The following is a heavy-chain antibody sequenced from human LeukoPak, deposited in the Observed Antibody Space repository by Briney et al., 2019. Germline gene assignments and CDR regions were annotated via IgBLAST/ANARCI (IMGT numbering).Heavy chain of an antibody. V-gene: IGHV3-11*06. CDR3: ARDNNADDYVGGSYRPSYYYYYGMDV. CDR2: ISSSSSYT. CDR1: GFTFSDYY. D-gene: IGHD3-16*02. J-gene: IGHJ6*04. Sequence: PGGSLRLSCAASGFTFSDYYMSWIRQAPGKGLEWVSYISSSSSYTNYADSVKGRFTISRDNAKNSLYLQMNSLRAEDTAVYYCARDNNADDYVGGSYRPSYYYYYGMDVWGKGTTVTVSS.